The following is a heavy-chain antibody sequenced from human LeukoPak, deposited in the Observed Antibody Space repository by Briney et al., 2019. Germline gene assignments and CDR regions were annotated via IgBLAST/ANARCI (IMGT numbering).Heavy chain of an antibody. J-gene: IGHJ6*03. CDR1: GYSVSSGYY. CDR3: STEIRGSGFYYMDV. CDR2: IYHSGST. V-gene: IGHV4-38-2*02. D-gene: IGHD3-10*01. Sequence: SETLTLTCSVSGYSVSSGYYWGWIRQPPGKGLEWIGSIYHSGSTYYAPSVKSRVTVSVDTSKNQFYLKLSGVTAEDTAVYDCSTEIRGSGFYYMDVWGKGTTDTISS.